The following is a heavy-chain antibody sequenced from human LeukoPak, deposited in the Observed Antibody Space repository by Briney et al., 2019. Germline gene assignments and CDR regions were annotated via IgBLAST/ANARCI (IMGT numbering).Heavy chain of an antibody. Sequence: GASVKVSCKASGYTFTSYGISWVRQAPGQGLEWMGWISAYNDNTNYAQKLQGRVTMTTDTSTSTAYMELRSLRSDDTAVYYCARDRGITMIVGYYYYGMDVWGQGTTVTVSS. CDR3: ARDRGITMIVGYYYYGMDV. CDR2: ISAYNDNT. D-gene: IGHD3-22*01. CDR1: GYTFTSYG. J-gene: IGHJ6*02. V-gene: IGHV1-18*01.